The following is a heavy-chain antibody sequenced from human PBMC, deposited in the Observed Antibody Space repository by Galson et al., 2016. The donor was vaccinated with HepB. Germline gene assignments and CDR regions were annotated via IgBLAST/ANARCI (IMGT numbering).Heavy chain of an antibody. CDR3: ARDQGGSWYFDL. V-gene: IGHV1-46*01. CDR2: INPSGGSA. CDR1: GFSFTNYY. Sequence: SVKVSCKASGFSFTNYYIHWVRQAPGQRPEWMGIINPSGGSATYAQRLQGRVSMTRDTSTSTVYMDLSSLRSDDTAVYYCARDQGGSWYFDLWGRGTLVTVSS. J-gene: IGHJ2*01. D-gene: IGHD1-26*01.